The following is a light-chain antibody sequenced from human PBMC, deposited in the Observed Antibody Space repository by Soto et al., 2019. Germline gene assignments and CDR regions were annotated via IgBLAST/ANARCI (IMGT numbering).Light chain of an antibody. V-gene: IGKV2D-29*01. CDR1: QSLLHTDGRTY. J-gene: IGKJ4*01. CDR2: EVS. CDR3: KQTLRLPLT. Sequence: DIVMTQTPLSLSVTPGQPASISCKSSQSLLHTDGRTYLYWYVQKPGQPPRLLVYEVSNRFSGVPDRFSGSGAGTDFILKISRVEAEDVGVYYCKQTLRLPLTFGGGTKVDIK.